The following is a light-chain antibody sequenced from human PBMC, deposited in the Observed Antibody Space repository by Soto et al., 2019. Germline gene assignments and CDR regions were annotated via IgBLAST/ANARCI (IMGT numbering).Light chain of an antibody. CDR2: GAS. J-gene: IGKJ5*01. CDR3: QQYHNWLPIT. CDR1: VSVRTD. Sequence: DIVMTQSPDTLSLSPGERATLYCRASVSVRTDLAWYQQKPGQAPRLLMYGASTRATGVPARFSGSGSGSEFSLTINTLQSEDFAVYYCQQYHNWLPITFGQGTRLEIK. V-gene: IGKV3-15*01.